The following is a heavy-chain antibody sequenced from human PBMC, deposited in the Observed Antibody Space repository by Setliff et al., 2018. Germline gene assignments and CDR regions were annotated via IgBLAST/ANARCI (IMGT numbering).Heavy chain of an antibody. D-gene: IGHD6-13*01. V-gene: IGHV1-46*01. CDR1: GYTFTSYA. Sequence: GASVKVSCKASGYTFTSYAMHWVRQAPGQGLEWMGIINPSGGSTSYAQKFQGRVTMTRDTSTSTAYMELRSLRSDDTAIYYCARVRKNDDSNNWYGASYYSYHYAMDVWGLGTTVTVSS. CDR3: ARVRKNDDSNNWYGASYYSYHYAMDV. J-gene: IGHJ6*02. CDR2: INPSGGST.